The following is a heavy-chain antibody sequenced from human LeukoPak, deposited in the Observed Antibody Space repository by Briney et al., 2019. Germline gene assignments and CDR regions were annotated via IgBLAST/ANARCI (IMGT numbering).Heavy chain of an antibody. CDR1: GGSITNYY. J-gene: IGHJ4*02. D-gene: IGHD2-8*01. CDR2: IYYTGRT. V-gene: IGHV4-59*12. Sequence: SETLSLTCTVSGGSITNYYWSWIRQPPVKELECIGYIYYTGRTNYSPSLKSRVTMSVDTSKNQFSLKLSSVTAADTAVYYCAREYNGVSSDYWGQGTLVTVSS. CDR3: AREYNGVSSDY.